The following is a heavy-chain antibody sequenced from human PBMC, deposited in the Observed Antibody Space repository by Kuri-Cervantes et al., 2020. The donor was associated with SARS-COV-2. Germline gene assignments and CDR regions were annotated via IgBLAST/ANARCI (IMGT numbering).Heavy chain of an antibody. CDR3: ARVTVTMIVGGYWFDL. D-gene: IGHD3-22*01. J-gene: IGHJ5*02. Sequence: GESLKISCAASGFSFSNYAMHWVRQAPGKGLEWVAVISYDGSNKYYADSVKGRFTISRDISKNTLYLQLNSLKNEDTAVYYCARVTVTMIVGGYWFDLWGQGTLVTVSS. CDR1: GFSFSNYA. CDR2: ISYDGSNK. V-gene: IGHV3-30*14.